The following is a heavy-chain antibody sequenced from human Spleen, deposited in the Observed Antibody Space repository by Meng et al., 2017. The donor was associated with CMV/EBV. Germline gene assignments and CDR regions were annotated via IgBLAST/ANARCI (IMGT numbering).Heavy chain of an antibody. CDR1: GGGFTNSG. V-gene: IGHV1-69*10. D-gene: IGHD4-17*01. CDR3: ARSLDYGDYSWYFDL. CDR2: IIPKLGLG. Sequence: SGGGFTNSGIRWVRQAPGRGLEWMGGIIPKLGLGNDAQKFQGRVTITADRSTNTAYLELSSLRSEDTAVYYCARSLDYGDYSWYFDLWGRGTLVTVSS. J-gene: IGHJ2*01.